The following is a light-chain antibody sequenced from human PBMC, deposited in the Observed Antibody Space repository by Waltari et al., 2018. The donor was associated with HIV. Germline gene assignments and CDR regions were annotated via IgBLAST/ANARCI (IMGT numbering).Light chain of an antibody. V-gene: IGLV8-61*01. CDR2: STD. CDR3: ALYMGSGTWV. Sequence: QTVVTQEPSFSVSPGGTVTLTCGLTSGSVSTNDYPSWYQQTPGQAPRTLIHSTDTRSSGVPDRVSGSILGTKAALTITGAQADDESHYYCALYMGSGTWVFGAGTKVTVL. J-gene: IGLJ3*02. CDR1: SGSVSTNDY.